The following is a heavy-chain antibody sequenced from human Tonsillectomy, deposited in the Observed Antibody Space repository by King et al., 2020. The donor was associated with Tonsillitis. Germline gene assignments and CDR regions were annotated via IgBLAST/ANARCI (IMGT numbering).Heavy chain of an antibody. Sequence: QLVQSGGGLVKPGESLRLSCAASGFTSSSYSMNWVRQAPGKGLEWVSSISSSSSYIYYADSVKGRFTISRNNAKNSLYLKMNSLRAEDTAVYYCVRDTTSYYDFWSGYYNAFDIWGQGTMVTVSS. V-gene: IGHV3-21*01. CDR2: ISSSSSYI. D-gene: IGHD3-3*01. J-gene: IGHJ3*02. CDR1: GFTSSSYS. CDR3: VRDTTSYYDFWSGYYNAFDI.